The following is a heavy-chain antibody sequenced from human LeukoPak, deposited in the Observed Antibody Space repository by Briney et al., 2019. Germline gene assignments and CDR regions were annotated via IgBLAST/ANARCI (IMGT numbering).Heavy chain of an antibody. CDR2: INPSGGST. D-gene: IGHD3-3*01. CDR3: ARVRLFGVVIMDFDY. V-gene: IGHV1-46*01. Sequence: ASVKVSCKASGYTFISYYMHWVRQAPGQGLEWMGIINPSGGSTSYAQKFQGRVTMTRDTSTSTVYMELSSLRSEDTAVYYCARVRLFGVVIMDFDYWGQGTLVTVSS. CDR1: GYTFISYY. J-gene: IGHJ4*02.